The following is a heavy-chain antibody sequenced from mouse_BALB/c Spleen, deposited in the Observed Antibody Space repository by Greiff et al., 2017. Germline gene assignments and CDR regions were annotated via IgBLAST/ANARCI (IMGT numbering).Heavy chain of an antibody. CDR2: FDPANGNT. J-gene: IGHJ2*01. V-gene: IGHV14-3*02. Sequence: VQLQQSGAELVKPGASVKLSCTASGFNIKDTYMHWVKQRPEQGLEWIGRFDPANGNTKYDPKFQGKATITADPASNTAYLQLSSLTSEDTAVYYCAIYYDYDDFDYWGQGTTLTVSS. CDR3: AIYYDYDDFDY. D-gene: IGHD2-4*01. CDR1: GFNIKDTY.